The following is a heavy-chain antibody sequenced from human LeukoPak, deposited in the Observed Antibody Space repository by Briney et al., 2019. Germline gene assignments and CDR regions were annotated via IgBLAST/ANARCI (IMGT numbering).Heavy chain of an antibody. CDR2: INTNTGNP. CDR3: ARPEGVAAAAHFDY. Sequence: ASVKVSCKASGYTFTSYDINWVRQAPGQGLEWMGWINTNTGNPTYAQGFTGRFVFSLDTSVSTAYLQISSLKAEDTAVYYCARPEGVAAAAHFDYWGQGTLVTVSS. CDR1: GYTFTSYD. J-gene: IGHJ4*02. V-gene: IGHV7-4-1*02. D-gene: IGHD6-13*01.